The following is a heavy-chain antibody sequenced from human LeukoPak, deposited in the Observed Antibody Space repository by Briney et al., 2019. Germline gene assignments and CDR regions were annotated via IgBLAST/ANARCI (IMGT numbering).Heavy chain of an antibody. CDR1: GGSISSSSYY. V-gene: IGHV4-39*01. CDR3: ARQTGSGLFILP. Sequence: SETLSLTCTVSGGSISSSSYYWGWIRQPPGKGLEWIGSIYYSGSTYYNPSLKSRVTISVDTSKNQFSLNLRSVTAADTAVYYCARQTGSGLFILPGGQGTLVTVSS. D-gene: IGHD3/OR15-3a*01. J-gene: IGHJ4*02. CDR2: IYYSGST.